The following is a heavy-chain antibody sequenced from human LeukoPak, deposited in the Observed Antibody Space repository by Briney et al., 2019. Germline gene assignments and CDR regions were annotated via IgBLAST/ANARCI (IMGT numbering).Heavy chain of an antibody. D-gene: IGHD6-13*01. Sequence: GGSLRLSCAVSGFIFSDYYMTWIRQAPGKGLEWIAYISNSGNTIYYTDSVRGRFTISRENAKNSLYLQMNSLRAEDTAVYYCTTVITVIAAAVYWGQGTLVTVSS. CDR2: ISNSGNTI. CDR1: GFIFSDYY. J-gene: IGHJ4*02. V-gene: IGHV3-11*01. CDR3: TTVITVIAAAVY.